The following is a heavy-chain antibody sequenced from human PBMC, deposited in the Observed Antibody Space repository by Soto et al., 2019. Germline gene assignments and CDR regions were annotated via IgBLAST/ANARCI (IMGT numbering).Heavy chain of an antibody. Sequence: SETLSLTCTVSGGSISSYYWSWIRQPPGKGLEWIGYIYYSGSTNYSPSLKSRVTISVDTSKNQFSLKLSSVTAADTAVYYCAKLYFRRALYYYYYMSFWGKGTTVTVSS. CDR1: GGSISSYY. J-gene: IGHJ6*03. V-gene: IGHV4-59*01. D-gene: IGHD2-8*01. CDR2: IYYSGST. CDR3: AKLYFRRALYYYYYMSF.